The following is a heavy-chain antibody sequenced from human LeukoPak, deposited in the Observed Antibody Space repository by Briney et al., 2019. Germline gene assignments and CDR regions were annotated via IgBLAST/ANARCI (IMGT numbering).Heavy chain of an antibody. CDR2: ISAYNGNT. Sequence: APLKISCKASGYTFTSYGISWVRQAPGQGLEWMGWISAYNGNTNYAQKLQGRVTMTTDTSTSTAYMELRSLRSDDTAVYYCARRVRYCSSTSCYSDDAFDIWGQGTMVTVSS. D-gene: IGHD2-2*02. CDR3: ARRVRYCSSTSCYSDDAFDI. V-gene: IGHV1-18*01. CDR1: GYTFTSYG. J-gene: IGHJ3*02.